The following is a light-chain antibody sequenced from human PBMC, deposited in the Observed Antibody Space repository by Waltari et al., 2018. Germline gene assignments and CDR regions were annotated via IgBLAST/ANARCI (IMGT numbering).Light chain of an antibody. CDR1: QSVRSS. V-gene: IGKV3D-15*01. J-gene: IGKJ2*01. Sequence: EVVMTKSLATLAVSQGERGTLTCRASQSVRSSLAWYQQKPGKAPRLLLYGASTRATGSPDRFSGSGSGTEFTRTISSLQSEDFAIYYCQQYNNWPPYTFGQGTKLEIK. CDR3: QQYNNWPPYT. CDR2: GAS.